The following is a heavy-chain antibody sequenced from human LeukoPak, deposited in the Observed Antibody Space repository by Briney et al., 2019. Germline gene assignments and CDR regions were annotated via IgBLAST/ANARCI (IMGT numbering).Heavy chain of an antibody. V-gene: IGHV3-21*01. CDR1: GFTFSTYS. Sequence: GGSLRLSCAASGFTFSTYSMNWVRQAPGKGLEWVSSITSSSDTYYTDSLKGRFTISSDNAKNSLYLHMNSLRAEDTAVYYCTRAPGDLWSWYDYWGQGTLVTVSS. CDR3: TRAPGDLWSWYDY. D-gene: IGHD3-10*01. J-gene: IGHJ4*02. CDR2: ITSSSDT.